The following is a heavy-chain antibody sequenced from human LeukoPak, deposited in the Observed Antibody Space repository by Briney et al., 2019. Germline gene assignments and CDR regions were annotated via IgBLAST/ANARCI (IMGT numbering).Heavy chain of an antibody. Sequence: GGSLRLSCAASGFTFSSYGMHWVRQAPGKGLEWVAVISYDGSNKYYADSVKGRFTISRDNSKNTLYLQMNSLRAEDTAVYYCEKDRYFHYGSGSYDYWGQGTLVTVSS. J-gene: IGHJ4*02. CDR3: EKDRYFHYGSGSYDY. V-gene: IGHV3-30*18. CDR2: ISYDGSNK. CDR1: GFTFSSYG. D-gene: IGHD3-10*01.